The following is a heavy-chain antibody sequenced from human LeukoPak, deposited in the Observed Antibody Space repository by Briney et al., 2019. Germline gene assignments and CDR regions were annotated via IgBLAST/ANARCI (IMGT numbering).Heavy chain of an antibody. D-gene: IGHD3-10*01. CDR1: GYTFTSYG. CDR3: ARDHRFGEFPGGY. V-gene: IGHV1-18*01. Sequence: ASVTLSCIASGYTFTSYGISWVRQAPGQGLEWMGWIIAYNGNTNYAQKLQGRLTIATATSTSTAYMELRSLRSDDTAVYYCARDHRFGEFPGGYWGQGTLVTVSS. CDR2: IIAYNGNT. J-gene: IGHJ4*02.